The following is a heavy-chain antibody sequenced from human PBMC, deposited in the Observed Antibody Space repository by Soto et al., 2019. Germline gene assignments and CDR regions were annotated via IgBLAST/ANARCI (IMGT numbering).Heavy chain of an antibody. J-gene: IGHJ4*02. D-gene: IGHD3-10*01. CDR3: ARGLWDYYGSRSPSPD. CDR2: MNPTSGNP. V-gene: IGHV1-8*01. Sequence: ASVKVSCKASGYTFTSYDITWVRQATGEGLEWMGWMNPTSGNPGYAQKFQGRVTMTRNTSISTADMQLSSLRSEDTAVYYCARGLWDYYGSRSPSPDWGQGTLVTVSS. CDR1: GYTFTSYD.